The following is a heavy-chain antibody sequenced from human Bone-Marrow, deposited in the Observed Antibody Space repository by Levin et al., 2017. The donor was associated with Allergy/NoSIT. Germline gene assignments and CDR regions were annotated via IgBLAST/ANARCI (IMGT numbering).Heavy chain of an antibody. D-gene: IGHD1/OR15-1a*01. CDR3: ARGYGLEQFYYYGMDV. J-gene: IGHJ6*02. CDR2: ITTAGTYI. V-gene: IGHV3-21*06. Sequence: GESLKISCASSGFGLSTYCMDWVRQAPGKGLEWLASITTAGTYIYYADSVKGRFTISRDNAKNSLYLQMNSLRAEDTAVYSCARGYGLEQFYYYGMDVWGQGTTVTVSS. CDR1: GFGLSTYC.